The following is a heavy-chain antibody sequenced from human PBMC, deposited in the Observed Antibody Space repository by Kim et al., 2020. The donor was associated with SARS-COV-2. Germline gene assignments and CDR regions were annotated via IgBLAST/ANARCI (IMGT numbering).Heavy chain of an antibody. CDR3: ASIYYGSGSYYNGGY. J-gene: IGHJ4*02. V-gene: IGHV4-39*01. CDR2: IYYSGRS. D-gene: IGHD3-10*01. Sequence: SETLSLTCTISGGSISSSTYYWGWIRQSPGKGLDWIGSIYYSGRSYYNPSLKSRVTISVDTSKNQFSLKMSSVTAAETAVYYCASIYYGSGSYYNGGYWGQGTLVTVSS. CDR1: GGSISSSTYY.